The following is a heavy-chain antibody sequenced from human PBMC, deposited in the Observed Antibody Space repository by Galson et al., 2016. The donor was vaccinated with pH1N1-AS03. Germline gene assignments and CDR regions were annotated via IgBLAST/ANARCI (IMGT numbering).Heavy chain of an antibody. D-gene: IGHD3-22*01. CDR2: IRYDGINK. Sequence: SLRLSCAASGFTFSHYGMHWVRQAPGKGLEWVAFIRYDGINKNYADSVKGRFTISRDNSKNTLHLQMSSVRADDTAVYYCAKRTSGYLDSWGQGTLVTVSS. J-gene: IGHJ4*02. CDR1: GFTFSHYG. CDR3: AKRTSGYLDS. V-gene: IGHV3-30*02.